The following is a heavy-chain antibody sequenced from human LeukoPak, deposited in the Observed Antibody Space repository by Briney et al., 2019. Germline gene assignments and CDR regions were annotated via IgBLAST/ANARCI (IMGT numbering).Heavy chain of an antibody. D-gene: IGHD4-17*01. CDR2: INHSGST. V-gene: IGHV4-34*01. J-gene: IGHJ2*01. CDR1: GGSFSGYY. CDR3: ARSHSPPVTIHLGYFDL. Sequence: PSETLSLTCAVYGGSFSGYYWSWIRQPPGKGLEWIGEINHSGSTNYNPSLKSRVTISVDTSKNQFSLKLSSVTAADTAVYYCARSHSPPVTIHLGYFDLGGRGTLVTVSS.